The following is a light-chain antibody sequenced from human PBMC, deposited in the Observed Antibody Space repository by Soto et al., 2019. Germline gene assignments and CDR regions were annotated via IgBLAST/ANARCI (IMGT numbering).Light chain of an antibody. V-gene: IGKV1-27*01. CDR1: QDIGNF. J-gene: IGKJ4*01. CDR2: DAS. CDR3: QKYNSAPLT. Sequence: IQMTQSPSSLSASPGDSVTITCRASQDIGNFLAWYQQKPGTVAKLLNYDASTLQSGVPSRFSGSGSETNFTLTIASLQAEDAASYYCQKYNSAPLTFGGGTKVEIK.